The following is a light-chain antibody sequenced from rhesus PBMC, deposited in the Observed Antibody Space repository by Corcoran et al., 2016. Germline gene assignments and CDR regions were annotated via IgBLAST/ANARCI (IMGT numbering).Light chain of an antibody. Sequence: ETVVTQSPATLSLSPGERATLSCRASQSVGSYLAWYQHKPGLAPRLLIYGASSRATGIPDRVSGSGSGTDFPLTISSLEPGDFGVYYCQQSSDLWTFGQGAKVEIK. CDR2: GAS. CDR1: QSVGSY. CDR3: QQSSDLWT. J-gene: IGKJ1*01. V-gene: IGKV3-24*04.